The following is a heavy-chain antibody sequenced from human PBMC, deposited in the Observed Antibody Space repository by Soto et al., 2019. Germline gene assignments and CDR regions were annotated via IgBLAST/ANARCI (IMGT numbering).Heavy chain of an antibody. J-gene: IGHJ6*02. CDR2: IYYSGST. D-gene: IGHD3-10*01. CDR3: ARDVGLLWFGELQQGMDV. Sequence: SETLSLTCTVSGGSISSGDYYWSWIRQPPGKGLEWIGYIYYSGSTYYNPSLKSRVTISVDTSKNQFSLKLSSVTAADTAVYYCARDVGLLWFGELQQGMDVWGQGTTVTVSS. CDR1: GGSISSGDYY. V-gene: IGHV4-30-4*01.